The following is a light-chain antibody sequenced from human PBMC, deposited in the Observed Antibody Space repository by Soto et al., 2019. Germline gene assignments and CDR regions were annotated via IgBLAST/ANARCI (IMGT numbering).Light chain of an antibody. CDR2: DAS. Sequence: EIVMTQSPATLSVSPGERATLSCMASQSVSSYLAWYQQKPGQAPRLLIYDASNRATGIPARFSGSGSGTDFTLTISSLEPEDFAVYYCQQRSNWPGTFGQGTKVDI. V-gene: IGKV3-11*01. J-gene: IGKJ1*01. CDR3: QQRSNWPGT. CDR1: QSVSSY.